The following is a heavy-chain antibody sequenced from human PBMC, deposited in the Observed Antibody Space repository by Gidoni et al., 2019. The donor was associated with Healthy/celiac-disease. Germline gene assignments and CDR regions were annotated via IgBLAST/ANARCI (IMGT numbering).Heavy chain of an antibody. Sequence: QVKLQESGPGLVKHSETLSLPCTVSGGSISSYYWSWIRQPPGKRRGWIWYISYSGRTNYNPSLKSRVTISVDTSKNQFSLKLSSVTAADTAVYYCARPTVQNAFDIWGQGTMVTVSS. CDR2: ISYSGRT. V-gene: IGHV4-59*01. D-gene: IGHD4-17*01. CDR3: ARPTVQNAFDI. CDR1: GGSISSYY. J-gene: IGHJ3*02.